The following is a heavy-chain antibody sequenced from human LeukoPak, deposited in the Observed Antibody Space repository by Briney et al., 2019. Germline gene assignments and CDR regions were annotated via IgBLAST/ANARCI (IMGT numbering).Heavy chain of an antibody. CDR1: GFTFSSYA. D-gene: IGHD1-26*01. CDR3: ANFVGATPEAFDI. V-gene: IGHV3-23*01. CDR2: ISGSGGST. Sequence: GGSLRLSCAASGFTFSSYAMSWDRQAPGKGLEWVSAISGSGGSTYYADSVKGRFTISRDNSKNTLYLQMNSLRAEDTAVYYCANFVGATPEAFDIWGQGTMVTVSS. J-gene: IGHJ3*02.